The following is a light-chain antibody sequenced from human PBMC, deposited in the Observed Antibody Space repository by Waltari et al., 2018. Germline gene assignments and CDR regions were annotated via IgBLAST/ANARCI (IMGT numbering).Light chain of an antibody. V-gene: IGKV3-20*01. Sequence: IMLTQSPDPLPCPPGERATLPCRASQSIGTYLVWYQQKPGQAPRLLIYSASSRATGIPDRFSGSGSGTDFSLTISRLEPEDFAVYYCQHYVRLPATFGQGTKVEIK. CDR3: QHYVRLPAT. CDR1: QSIGTY. CDR2: SAS. J-gene: IGKJ1*01.